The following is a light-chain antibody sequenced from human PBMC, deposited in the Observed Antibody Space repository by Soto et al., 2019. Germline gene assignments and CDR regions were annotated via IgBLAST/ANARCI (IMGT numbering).Light chain of an antibody. J-gene: IGKJ1*01. Sequence: EIVLTQSPGTLSLSPGERATLSCRASQSVSSSYLAWYQQKPGQAPRLLIYGASSRATGIPDRFSGSGSGTDFTITISRLEPEDFAVYYCKQYGKTLVQGTQVDSK. CDR2: GAS. CDR3: KQYGKT. V-gene: IGKV3-20*01. CDR1: QSVSSSY.